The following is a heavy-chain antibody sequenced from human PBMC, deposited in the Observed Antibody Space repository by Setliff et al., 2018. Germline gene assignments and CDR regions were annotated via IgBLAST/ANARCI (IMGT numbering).Heavy chain of an antibody. CDR2: IRSKDYGGTT. J-gene: IGHJ4*02. CDR3: AKDLPYSLGGY. D-gene: IGHD3-16*01. CDR1: GFTFGDYT. V-gene: IGHV3-49*04. Sequence: GGSLRLSCTASGFTFGDYTMSWVRQAPGKGLEWVGFIRSKDYGGTTEYAASVKGRFTISRDDSKSIAYLQMNSLRVEDTAVYYCAKDLPYSLGGYWGQGTLVTVSS.